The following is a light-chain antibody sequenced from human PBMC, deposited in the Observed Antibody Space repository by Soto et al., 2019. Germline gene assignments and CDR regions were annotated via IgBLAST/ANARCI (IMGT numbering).Light chain of an antibody. V-gene: IGKV4-1*01. J-gene: IGKJ4*01. CDR2: WAS. CDR3: QQYFGIPLT. Sequence: DIVMTQSPDSLAVSLGERATINCKSSRSLLHDSTNENFLAWYQQRPGQPPKLLFYWASTRQSGVPERFSGSGSETDFTLTISSLPAEDVAVYYCQQYFGIPLTFGGGTKVEIK. CDR1: RSLLHDSTNENF.